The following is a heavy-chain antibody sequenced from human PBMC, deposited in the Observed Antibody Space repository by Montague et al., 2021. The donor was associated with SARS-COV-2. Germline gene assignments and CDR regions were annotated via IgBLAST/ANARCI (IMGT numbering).Heavy chain of an antibody. J-gene: IGHJ3*01. D-gene: IGHD3-22*01. CDR3: ARLKRYFDSSGFSSAFDF. CDR1: GGSISNNIDY. Sequence: SETLSLTCTVSGGSISNNIDYWAWIRQPPGKGLEWIGSINYTGNTYYNPSLKGRVTISVVTSKNHFTLKLSSVTAAETAVYYCARLKRYFDSSGFSSAFDFWGQGTTVTVSS. CDR2: INYTGNT. V-gene: IGHV4-39*02.